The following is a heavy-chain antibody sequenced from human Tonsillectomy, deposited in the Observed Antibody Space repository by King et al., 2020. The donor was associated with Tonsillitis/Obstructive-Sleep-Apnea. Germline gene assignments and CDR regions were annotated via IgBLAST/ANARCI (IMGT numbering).Heavy chain of an antibody. D-gene: IGHD4/OR15-4a*01. CDR3: PRSSDYNYYGMDV. CDR1: GFTFGDYV. Sequence: VQLVESGGGLVQPGRSLRLSCTASGFTFGDYVMSWVRQAPGKGLEWVGFIRSEAYGGTTEYAASVKPRFTISRDDSKSIAYLQMDSLKIEDTAVYYCPRSSDYNYYGMDVWGQGTTVTVSS. J-gene: IGHJ6*02. CDR2: IRSEAYGGTT. V-gene: IGHV3-49*04.